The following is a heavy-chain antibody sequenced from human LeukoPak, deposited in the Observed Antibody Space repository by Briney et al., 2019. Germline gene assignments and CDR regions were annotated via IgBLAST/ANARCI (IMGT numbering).Heavy chain of an antibody. CDR3: TRTIEGAFDI. CDR1: GFTFGDYA. J-gene: IGHJ3*02. V-gene: IGHV3-49*04. D-gene: IGHD5-24*01. Sequence: GGSLRLSCTASGFTFGDYAMSWVRQAPGKGLEWVSFIRSKAYGGTTEYAASVKDRFTISRDDSESIAYLQMNSLKTEDTAVYYCTRTIEGAFDIWGQGTMVTVSS. CDR2: IRSKAYGGTT.